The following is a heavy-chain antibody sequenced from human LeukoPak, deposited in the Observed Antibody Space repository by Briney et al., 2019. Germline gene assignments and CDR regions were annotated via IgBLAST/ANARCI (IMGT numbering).Heavy chain of an antibody. Sequence: SETLSLTCTVSGGSISSYYWSWIRQPPGKGLEWIGYIYYSGSTNYNPSLKSRVTISVDTSKNQFSLKLSSATAADTAVYYCASSHYDILTGSFQNWFDPWGQGTLVTVSS. D-gene: IGHD3-9*01. CDR3: ASSHYDILTGSFQNWFDP. J-gene: IGHJ5*02. CDR1: GGSISSYY. CDR2: IYYSGST. V-gene: IGHV4-59*08.